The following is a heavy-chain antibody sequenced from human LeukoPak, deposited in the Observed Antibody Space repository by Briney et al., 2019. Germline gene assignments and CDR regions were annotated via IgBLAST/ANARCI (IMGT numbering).Heavy chain of an antibody. CDR1: GYTFTSYY. Sequence: ASVKVSCKASGYTFTSYYMHWVRQAPGQGLEWMGWINPNSGGTNYAQKFQGRVTMTRDTSISTAYMELSRLRSDDTAVYYCAAVKTYYYDTSGYYFPLNAFDIWGQGTMVTVSP. J-gene: IGHJ3*02. CDR2: INPNSGGT. D-gene: IGHD3-22*01. V-gene: IGHV1-2*02. CDR3: AAVKTYYYDTSGYYFPLNAFDI.